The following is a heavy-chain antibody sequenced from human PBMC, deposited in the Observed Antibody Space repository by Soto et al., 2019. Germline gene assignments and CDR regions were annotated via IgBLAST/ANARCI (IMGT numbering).Heavy chain of an antibody. J-gene: IGHJ4*02. D-gene: IGHD6-19*01. CDR3: VKEGYMRSDWYGQFDY. CDR2: ISSYGADT. Sequence: GGTLRLSCSASGFTFNSYAMHWVRQAPGKGLELLSAISSYGADTYYADSVRGRFAISRDNSKNTLYLQMSSLRAEDTALYYCVKEGYMRSDWYGQFDYWGQGAPVTVSS. V-gene: IGHV3-64D*06. CDR1: GFTFNSYA.